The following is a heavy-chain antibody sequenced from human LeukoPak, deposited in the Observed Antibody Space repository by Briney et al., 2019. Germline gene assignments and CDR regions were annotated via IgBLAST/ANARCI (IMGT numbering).Heavy chain of an antibody. V-gene: IGHV3-21*01. D-gene: IGHD6-19*01. J-gene: IGHJ4*02. CDR1: GFTFSSYS. CDR3: AGEHSGWYYFDY. CDR2: ISSSSSYI. Sequence: GGSLRLSCAASGFTFSSYSMNWVRQAPGKGLEWVSSISSSSSYIYYADSVKGRFTISRDNAKNSLYLQMSSLRAEDTAVYYCAGEHSGWYYFDYWGQGTLVTVSS.